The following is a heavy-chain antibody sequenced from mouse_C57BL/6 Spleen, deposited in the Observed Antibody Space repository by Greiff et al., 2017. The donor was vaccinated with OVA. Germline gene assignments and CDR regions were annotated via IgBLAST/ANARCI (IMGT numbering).Heavy chain of an antibody. D-gene: IGHD2-4*01. CDR3: VREDYDYDSWFAY. V-gene: IGHV10-1*01. CDR1: GFSFNTYA. Sequence: EVKLVESGGGLVQPKGSLKLSCAASGFSFNTYAMNWVRQAPGTGLEWVARIRSKSNNYATYYADSVKDRFTISRDDSESMLYLQMNNLKTEDTAVYYCVREDYDYDSWFAYWGQGTLVTVSA. CDR2: IRSKSNNYAT. J-gene: IGHJ3*01.